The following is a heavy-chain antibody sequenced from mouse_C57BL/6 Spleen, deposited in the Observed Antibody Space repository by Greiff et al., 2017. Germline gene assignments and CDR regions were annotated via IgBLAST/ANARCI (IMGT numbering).Heavy chain of an antibody. J-gene: IGHJ2*01. CDR1: GYTFTSYG. Sequence: QVQLQQSGAELARPGASVKLSCKASGYTFTSYGISWVKQRTGQGLEWIGEIYPRSGNTYYNEKFKGKATLTADKSSSTAYMELRSLTSEDSAVYFCARERGTTVVAPYFDYWGQGTTLTVSS. D-gene: IGHD1-1*01. CDR3: ARERGTTVVAPYFDY. CDR2: IYPRSGNT. V-gene: IGHV1-81*01.